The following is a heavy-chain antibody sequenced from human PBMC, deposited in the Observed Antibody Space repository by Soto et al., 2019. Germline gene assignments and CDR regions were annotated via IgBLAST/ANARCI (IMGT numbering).Heavy chain of an antibody. CDR3: ARVVPGAEAWFGP. Sequence: ASVKVSCKASGYTFSNYGITWVRQAPGQPLEWLGWISLYSDGTNYAQKFQGRVSMTTDTSTTTAYMELRNLRSDDTAVYYCARVVPGAEAWFGPWGQGTLVTVSS. CDR1: GYTFSNYG. CDR2: ISLYSDGT. D-gene: IGHD2-2*01. J-gene: IGHJ5*02. V-gene: IGHV1-18*01.